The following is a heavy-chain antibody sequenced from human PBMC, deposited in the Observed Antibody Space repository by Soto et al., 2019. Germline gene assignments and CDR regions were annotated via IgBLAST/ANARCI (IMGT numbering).Heavy chain of an antibody. CDR1: GYTLTELS. CDR2: FDPEDGET. D-gene: IGHD6-13*01. V-gene: IGHV1-24*01. J-gene: IGHJ4*02. Sequence: ASVKVSCKVSGYTLTELSMHWVRQAPGKGLEWMGGFDPEDGETIYAQKFQGRVTMTEDTSTDTAYMGLRSLRSDDTAVYYCARDWAAAGPFDYWGQGTLVTVSS. CDR3: ARDWAAAGPFDY.